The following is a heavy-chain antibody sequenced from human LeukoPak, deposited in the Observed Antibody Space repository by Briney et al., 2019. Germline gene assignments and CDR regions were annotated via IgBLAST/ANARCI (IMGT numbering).Heavy chain of an antibody. V-gene: IGHV3-7*01. D-gene: IGHD2-2*01. CDR3: ARALDSSSSRYQAFEE. CDR2: IKQDESEK. Sequence: GGSLRLSCSASGFTFSNYWMSWVRQAPGQGLEWVANIKQDESEKYYVDSVKGRFTISRDNAKSSLYLQMHSLRAEDTAVYYCARALDSSSSRYQAFEEWGQGTLVTVSS. CDR1: GFTFSNYW. J-gene: IGHJ4*02.